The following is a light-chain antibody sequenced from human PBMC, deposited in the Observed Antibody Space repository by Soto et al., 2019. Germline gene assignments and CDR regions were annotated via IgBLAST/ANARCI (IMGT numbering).Light chain of an antibody. Sequence: DIQMTQSPSTLSASVGDRVTITCRASQSISSWLAWYQQKPGKAPKLLIYKASSLECGVPSRFSGSGSGTEVTLTICSLQTDDFATYYCQQYNIYLFTFGPGTKVDIK. CDR1: QSISSW. CDR2: KAS. V-gene: IGKV1-5*03. CDR3: QQYNIYLFT. J-gene: IGKJ3*01.